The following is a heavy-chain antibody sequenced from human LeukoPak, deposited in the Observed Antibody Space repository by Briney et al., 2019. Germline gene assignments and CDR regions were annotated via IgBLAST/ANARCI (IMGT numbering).Heavy chain of an antibody. V-gene: IGHV3-30*03. CDR2: ISYDGSNK. D-gene: IGHD3-10*01. CDR1: GFTFSSYG. CDR3: ARAKGVMVRGVIIKPRTPPDY. Sequence: GGSLRLSCAASGFTFSSYGMHWVRQAPGKGLEWVAVISYDGSNKYYADSVKGRFTISRDNSKNTLYLQMNSLRAEDTAVYYCARAKGVMVRGVIIKPRTPPDYWGQGTLVTVSS. J-gene: IGHJ4*02.